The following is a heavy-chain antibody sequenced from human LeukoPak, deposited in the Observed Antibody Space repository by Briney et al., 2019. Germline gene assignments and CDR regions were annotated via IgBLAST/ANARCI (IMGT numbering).Heavy chain of an antibody. D-gene: IGHD4-11*01. CDR2: INHSGST. J-gene: IGHJ6*03. Sequence: SETLSLTCAVYGGSFSGYYWSWFRQPPGKGLEWIGEINHSGSTNYNPSLKSRVTISVDTSKNQFSLKLSSVTAADTAVYYCARYSYYYYYMDVWGKGTTVTVSS. CDR1: GGSFSGYY. CDR3: ARYSYYYYYMDV. V-gene: IGHV4-34*01.